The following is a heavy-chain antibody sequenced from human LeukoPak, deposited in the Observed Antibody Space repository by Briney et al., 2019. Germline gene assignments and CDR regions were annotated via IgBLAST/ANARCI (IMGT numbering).Heavy chain of an antibody. CDR2: ISAYNGNT. CDR1: GNTFTSYG. Sequence: ASVKVSCKASGNTFTSYGISWVRQAPGQGLEWMGWISAYNGNTNYAQKLQGRVTTTTDTSTSTAYMELRSLRSDDTAVYYCARYGNGALTFDYWGQGTLVTVSS. J-gene: IGHJ4*02. CDR3: ARYGNGALTFDY. D-gene: IGHD1-1*01. V-gene: IGHV1-18*01.